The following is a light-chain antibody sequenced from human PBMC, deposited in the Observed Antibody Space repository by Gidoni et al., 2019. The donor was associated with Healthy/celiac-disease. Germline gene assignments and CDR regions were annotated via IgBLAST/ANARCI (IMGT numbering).Light chain of an antibody. J-gene: IGKJ1*01. Sequence: EIVLTQSPATLSLSPGERATHSCRASQSVSSYLAWYQQKPGQAPRLLLYDASNRATGIPARFSGSGSGTDFTLTISSLEPEDFAVYYCQQRSNWPPWTFXQXTKVEIK. CDR3: QQRSNWPPWT. CDR2: DAS. CDR1: QSVSSY. V-gene: IGKV3-11*01.